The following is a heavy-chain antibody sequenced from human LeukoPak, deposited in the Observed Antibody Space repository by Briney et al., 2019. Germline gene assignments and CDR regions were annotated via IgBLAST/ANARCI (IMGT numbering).Heavy chain of an antibody. CDR3: ARVGAYCSSSSCFDY. D-gene: IGHD2-2*01. J-gene: IGHJ4*02. V-gene: IGHV1-18*01. CDR2: ISAYNGNT. Sequence: APVKVSCKTSGYTFTSYGISWVRQAPGQGLEWMGWISAYNGNTDYAQNLQDRVTMTTDTSTGTAYMELRSLRSDDTAVYYCARVGAYCSSSSCFDYWDQGTLVTVSS. CDR1: GYTFTSYG.